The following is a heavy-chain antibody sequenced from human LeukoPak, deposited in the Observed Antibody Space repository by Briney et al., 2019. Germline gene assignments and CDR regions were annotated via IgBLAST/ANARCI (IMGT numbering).Heavy chain of an antibody. V-gene: IGHV3-11*04. CDR3: ATESSRSSAY. CDR2: ISSSGSTI. D-gene: IGHD6-6*01. J-gene: IGHJ4*02. Sequence: GGSLRLSCAASGFTFSDYYMSWIRQAPGKGLEWVSYISSSGSTIYYADSVKGRFTIFRDNGQNSLYLQMSSLRAEDTAVYYCATESSRSSAYWGQGTPVTVSS. CDR1: GFTFSDYY.